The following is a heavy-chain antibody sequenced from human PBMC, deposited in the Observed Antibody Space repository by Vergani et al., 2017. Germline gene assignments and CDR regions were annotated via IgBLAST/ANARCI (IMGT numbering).Heavy chain of an antibody. CDR3: ARARCIETCYMSNWLDS. CDR2: ISSSSSYI. V-gene: IGHV3-21*02. D-gene: IGHD3-9*01. J-gene: IGHJ5*01. Sequence: VQLVESGGGLVQPGGSLRLSCTASGFTFINAWMTWVRQAPGKGLEWVSSISSSSSYIHYSDSLKGRFTISRDNAKSSLYLQMNSLRVEDTGVYYCARARCIETCYMSNWLDSWGQGTLVTVSS. CDR1: GFTFINAW.